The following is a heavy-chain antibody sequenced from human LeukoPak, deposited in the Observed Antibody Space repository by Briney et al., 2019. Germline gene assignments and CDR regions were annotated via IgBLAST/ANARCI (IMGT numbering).Heavy chain of an antibody. Sequence: SETLSLTCTVSGGSISSYYWSWIRQPPGKGLEWIGYIYYSGSTNYNPSLKSRVTISVDTSKNQFSLKLSSVTAADTAVYYCARLKEGAASPPDAFDIWGRGTMATVSS. J-gene: IGHJ3*02. D-gene: IGHD1-26*01. CDR3: ARLKEGAASPPDAFDI. CDR1: GGSISSYY. CDR2: IYYSGST. V-gene: IGHV4-59*01.